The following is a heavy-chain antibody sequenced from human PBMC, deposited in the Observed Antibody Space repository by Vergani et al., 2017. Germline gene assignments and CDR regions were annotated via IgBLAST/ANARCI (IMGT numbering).Heavy chain of an antibody. D-gene: IGHD6-19*01. J-gene: IGHJ5*02. V-gene: IGHV4-39*01. CDR2: IYYSVST. CDR3: ARHSTVEWLVKLGWIDP. CDR1: GSSIRSRNYY. Sequence: QLQLQESGPGLVNPSATLSLTCSVSGSSIRSRNYYWAWIRQPPGKGLEWIAIIYYSVSTYYNPSLKSRVTISVDTSKNQFSLKQSSVTAADTAVYFCARHSTVEWLVKLGWIDPWGQGILVTVSS.